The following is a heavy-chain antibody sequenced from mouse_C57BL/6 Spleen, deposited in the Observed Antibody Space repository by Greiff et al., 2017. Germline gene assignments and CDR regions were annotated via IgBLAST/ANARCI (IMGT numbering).Heavy chain of an antibody. CDR2: IDPENGDT. Sequence: EVQGVESGAELVRPGASVKLSCTASGFNIKDDYMHWVKQRPEQGLEWIGWIDPENGDTEYASKFQGKATITADTSSNTAYLQLSSLTSEDTAVYYCTTFNYGSEAYWGQGTLVTVSA. V-gene: IGHV14-4*01. CDR1: GFNIKDDY. CDR3: TTFNYGSEAY. D-gene: IGHD1-1*01. J-gene: IGHJ3*01.